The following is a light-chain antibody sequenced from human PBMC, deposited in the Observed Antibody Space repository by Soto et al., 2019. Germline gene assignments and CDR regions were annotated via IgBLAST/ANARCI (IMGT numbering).Light chain of an antibody. CDR1: QSVSSSY. V-gene: IGKV3-20*01. CDR3: QQYGSSPPMYT. J-gene: IGKJ2*01. CDR2: GAS. Sequence: EIVLTQSPGTLSLSPGERATLSCRASQSVSSSYLAWYQQKPGQAPRLLIYGASSRATDIPDRFSGSGSGTDFTLTISRLEPEDFAVYYCQQYGSSPPMYTFGQGTMLEIK.